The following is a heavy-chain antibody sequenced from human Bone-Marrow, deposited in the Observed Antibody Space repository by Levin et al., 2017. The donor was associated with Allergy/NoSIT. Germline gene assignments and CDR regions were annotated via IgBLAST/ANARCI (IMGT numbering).Heavy chain of an antibody. V-gene: IGHV4-59*08. CDR2: SGST. CDR1: GDSISRYS. CDR3: ARHGQSRQTYYYYYYMDV. D-gene: IGHD6-19*01. Sequence: SQTLSLTCTVSGDSISRYSWSWIRQPPGKGLEWIGYSGSTNYYPSLKSRVTISVDTSKNQLSLKLNSVTAADTAVYYCARHGQSRQTYYYYYYMDVWGKGTTVTVSS. J-gene: IGHJ6*03.